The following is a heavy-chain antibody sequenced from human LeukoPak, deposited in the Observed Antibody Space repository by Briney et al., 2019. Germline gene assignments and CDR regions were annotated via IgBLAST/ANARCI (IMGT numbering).Heavy chain of an antibody. D-gene: IGHD6-19*01. CDR3: AKVRWDNSGWYYSDS. Sequence: PGGSLRLSCAASGFTFSAYEMNWVRQAPGKGLEWVSYIGSSGSTVYYADSVKGRFTVSRDNSKNTLYLQVNSLRVEDTAVYYCAKVRWDNSGWYYSDSWGQGTLVTVSS. CDR2: IGSSGSTV. J-gene: IGHJ4*02. V-gene: IGHV3-48*03. CDR1: GFTFSAYE.